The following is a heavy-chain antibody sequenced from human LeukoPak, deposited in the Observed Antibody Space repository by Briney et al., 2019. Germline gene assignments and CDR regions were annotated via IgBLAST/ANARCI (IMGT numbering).Heavy chain of an antibody. V-gene: IGHV4-61*01. J-gene: IGHJ5*02. CDR2: IYYSGST. CDR3: ARDRVYDRSVGGFDP. D-gene: IGHD3-22*01. Sequence: PSETLSLTCAVSGYSISSGYYWSWIRQPPGKGLEWIGYIYYSGSTNYNPSFKSRVTISVDTSKNQFSLKLSSVTAADTAVYYCARDRVYDRSVGGFDPWGQGTLVTVSS. CDR1: GYSISSGYY.